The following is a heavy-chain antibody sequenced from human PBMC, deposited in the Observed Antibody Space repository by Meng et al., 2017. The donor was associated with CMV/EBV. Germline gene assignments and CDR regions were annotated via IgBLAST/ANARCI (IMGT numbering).Heavy chain of an antibody. CDR2: IISDGTYT. V-gene: IGHV3-74*01. D-gene: IGHD5-12*01. CDR3: ARASGGKYSGYDYTFDY. Sequence: LSLTCAASGFTVSSNYMSWVRQAPGKGLEWVSHIISDGTYTSYADFVKGRFTISRDNAKNTLYLQMNSLGAEDTAVYYCARASGGKYSGYDYTFDYWGQGTLVTVSS. CDR1: GFTVSSNY. J-gene: IGHJ4*02.